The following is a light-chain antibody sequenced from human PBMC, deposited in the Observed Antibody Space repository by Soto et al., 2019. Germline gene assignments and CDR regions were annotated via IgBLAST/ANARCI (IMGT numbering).Light chain of an antibody. CDR2: GGA. J-gene: IGKJ4*01. CDR1: QTIGAY. CDR3: QQNFNFPLT. V-gene: IGKV1-39*01. Sequence: DLQLTQSPSSLSASLGDRVTITCRASQTIGAYLNWYQQKPDQAPRLLIHGGATLQRGVPSRFSGSGSRTEFTLTITDLQPEDFASYYCQQNFNFPLTFGGGTRVEIK.